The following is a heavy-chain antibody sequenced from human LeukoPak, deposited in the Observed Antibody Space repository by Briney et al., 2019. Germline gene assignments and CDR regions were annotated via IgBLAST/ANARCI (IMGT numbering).Heavy chain of an antibody. J-gene: IGHJ4*02. CDR3: ATGDDTSGPDLYYFDF. D-gene: IGHD3-22*01. Sequence: PGGSLRLSCAASGFTFSSYVMHCVRQAPGKGLEWVAVISRDGRTNYCADSVKGRFTISRDNSKNTLYVQMNSLRAGDTAVYYCATGDDTSGPDLYYFDFWGQGTLVTVSS. CDR1: GFTFSSYV. V-gene: IGHV3-30*04. CDR2: ISRDGRTN.